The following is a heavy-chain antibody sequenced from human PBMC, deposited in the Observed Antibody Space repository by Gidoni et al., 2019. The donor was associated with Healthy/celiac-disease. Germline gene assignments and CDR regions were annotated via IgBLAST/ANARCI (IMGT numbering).Heavy chain of an antibody. CDR2: INHSGNT. Sequence: QVQLQQWGAGLLKPSETLSLTCAVYGGSFSGYYWSWIRQPPGKGLEWIGEINHSGNTNYNPSLKSRVTISVDTSKNQFSLKLSSVTAADTAVYYCARSGRASGYSDYWGQGTLVTVSS. CDR3: ARSGRASGYSDY. CDR1: GGSFSGYY. J-gene: IGHJ4*02. V-gene: IGHV4-34*01. D-gene: IGHD1-26*01.